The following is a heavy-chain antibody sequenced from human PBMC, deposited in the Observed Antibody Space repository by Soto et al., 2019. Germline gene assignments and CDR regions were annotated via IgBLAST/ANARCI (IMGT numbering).Heavy chain of an antibody. CDR1: GGSISSYY. J-gene: IGHJ6*02. D-gene: IGHD6-13*01. Sequence: XGTLTLTCTVSGGSISSYYWRWIRQPAGKGLEWIGYIYYSGSTNYNPSLKSRVTISVDTSKNQFSLKLSSVTAADTAVYYCARGGIAAVTNYYYYYGMDVWGQGTTVTVSS. V-gene: IGHV4-59*01. CDR2: IYYSGST. CDR3: ARGGIAAVTNYYYYYGMDV.